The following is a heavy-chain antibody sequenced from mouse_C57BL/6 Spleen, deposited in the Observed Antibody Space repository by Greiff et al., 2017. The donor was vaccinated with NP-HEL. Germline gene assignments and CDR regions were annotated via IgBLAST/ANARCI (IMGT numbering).Heavy chain of an antibody. Sequence: VQLQQSGAELVRPGASVTLSCKASGYTFTDYEMHWVKQTPVHGLEWIGAIDPETGGTAYNQKFKGKAILTADKSSSTAYMELRSLTSEDSAVYYCTRYGTTVVANRYFDVWGTGTTVTVSS. CDR3: TRYGTTVVANRYFDV. CDR2: IDPETGGT. D-gene: IGHD1-1*01. V-gene: IGHV1-15*01. CDR1: GYTFTDYE. J-gene: IGHJ1*03.